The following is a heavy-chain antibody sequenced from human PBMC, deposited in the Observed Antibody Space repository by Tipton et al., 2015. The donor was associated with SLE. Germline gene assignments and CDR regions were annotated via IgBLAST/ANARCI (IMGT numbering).Heavy chain of an antibody. V-gene: IGHV4-34*01. CDR1: GGSFSGYY. CDR3: ARAPFRTVAGAFDI. CDR2: INHSGST. Sequence: TLSLTCAVYGGSFSGYYWSWIRQPPGKGLEWIGEINHSGSTNYNPSLKSRVTISVDTSKNQFSLKLSSVTAADTAVYYCARAPFRTVAGAFDIWGQGTMVTVSS. D-gene: IGHD4-23*01. J-gene: IGHJ3*02.